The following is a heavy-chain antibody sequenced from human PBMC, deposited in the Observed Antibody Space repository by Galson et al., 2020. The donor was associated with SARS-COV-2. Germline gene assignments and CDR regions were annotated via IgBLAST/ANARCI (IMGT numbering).Heavy chain of an antibody. V-gene: IGHV1-24*01. CDR3: ATGPAAIFRKPNWFDP. J-gene: IGHJ5*02. CDR2: FDPEDGET. D-gene: IGHD2-2*02. Sequence: ASVKVSCKVSGYTLTELSMHWVRQAPGKGLEWMGGFDPEDGETIYAQQFQGRVTMTEDTSTDTAYMELSSLRSEDTAVYYCATGPAAIFRKPNWFDPWGQGTLVTVSS. CDR1: GYTLTELS.